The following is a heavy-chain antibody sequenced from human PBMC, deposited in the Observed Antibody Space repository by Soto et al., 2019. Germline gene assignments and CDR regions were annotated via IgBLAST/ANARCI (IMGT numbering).Heavy chain of an antibody. D-gene: IGHD3-3*01. CDR1: GFTLSSYA. V-gene: IGHV3-23*01. CDR2: ISGSGGST. J-gene: IGHJ6*02. Sequence: GGSLRLSCAASGFTLSSYAMSWVRQAPGKGLEWVSAISGSGGSTYYADSVKGRFTISRDNSKNTLYLQMNSLRAEDTAVYYCAKFLDYDFWSGYSDYYYGMDVWGQGTTVTVSS. CDR3: AKFLDYDFWSGYSDYYYGMDV.